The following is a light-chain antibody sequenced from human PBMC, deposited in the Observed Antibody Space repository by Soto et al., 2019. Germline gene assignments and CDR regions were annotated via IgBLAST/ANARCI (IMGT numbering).Light chain of an antibody. Sequence: DIQMTQSPSTLSASVGDRVTITCRASQSISSWLAWYQQKPGKAPKLLIYDASSLESGVPSRCSGSGSGTEFTLTISSLQPDDFATYYCQQYNSYSTCGGGTKVEIK. CDR3: QQYNSYST. J-gene: IGKJ4*01. CDR1: QSISSW. V-gene: IGKV1-5*01. CDR2: DAS.